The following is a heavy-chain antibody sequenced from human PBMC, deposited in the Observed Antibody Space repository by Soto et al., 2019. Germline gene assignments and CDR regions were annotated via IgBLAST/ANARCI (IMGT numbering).Heavy chain of an antibody. Sequence: ASVKVSCKASGYTFTSYDINWVRQATGQGLEWMGWMNPNSGNTGYAQKFQGRVTMTRNTSISTAYMELSSLRSEDTAVYYCARAQFKGRNYYYYGMDVWGQGTTVTVSS. D-gene: IGHD3-16*01. J-gene: IGHJ6*02. CDR2: MNPNSGNT. V-gene: IGHV1-8*01. CDR3: ARAQFKGRNYYYYGMDV. CDR1: GYTFTSYD.